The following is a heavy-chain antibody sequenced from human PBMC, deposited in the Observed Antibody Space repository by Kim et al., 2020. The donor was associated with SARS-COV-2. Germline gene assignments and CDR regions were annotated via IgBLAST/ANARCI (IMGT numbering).Heavy chain of an antibody. V-gene: IGHV6-1*01. J-gene: IGHJ6*02. Sequence: SQTLSLTCAISGDSVSSNSAAWNWIRQSPSRGLEWLGRTYYRSKWYNDYAVSVKSRITINPDTSKNQFSLQLNSVTPEDTAVYYCARAHISFGLDPIATVGAYYYYYGMDVWGQGTTVTVSS. D-gene: IGHD6-13*01. CDR1: GDSVSSNSAA. CDR3: ARAHISFGLDPIATVGAYYYYYGMDV. CDR2: TYYRSKWYN.